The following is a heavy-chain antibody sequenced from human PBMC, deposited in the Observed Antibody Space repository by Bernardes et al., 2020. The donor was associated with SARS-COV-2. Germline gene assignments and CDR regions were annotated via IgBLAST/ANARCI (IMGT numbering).Heavy chain of an antibody. J-gene: IGHJ6*02. Sequence: SDTLPLICTVSGGSISSSNYYWGWLRQPLGKGLEWIGSIYSSGSSYYNTSLQSRVRASVDTSKNQFSLRLSFVTAADTAVYYCAGSSCGIDCYIGGLRSWDYGMDVWGQGTTVTVSS. V-gene: IGHV4-39*01. CDR2: IYSSGSS. D-gene: IGHD2-21*02. CDR3: AGSSCGIDCYIGGLRSWDYGMDV. CDR1: GGSISSSNYY.